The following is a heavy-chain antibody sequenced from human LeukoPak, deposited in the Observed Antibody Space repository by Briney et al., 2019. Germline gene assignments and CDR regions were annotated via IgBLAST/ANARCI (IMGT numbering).Heavy chain of an antibody. V-gene: IGHV3-30*02. D-gene: IGHD5-12*01. CDR3: AEDSSGYGSVDY. CDR1: GCTFSSYG. Sequence: PGGSLRLYCAASGCTFSSYGMHWLRQAPGKGLEWVAFIRYDGSNKYYADSGKGRFTISRDNSKNTLYLQMNSLRAEDTAVYYCAEDSSGYGSVDYWGQGTLVTVSS. CDR2: IRYDGSNK. J-gene: IGHJ4*02.